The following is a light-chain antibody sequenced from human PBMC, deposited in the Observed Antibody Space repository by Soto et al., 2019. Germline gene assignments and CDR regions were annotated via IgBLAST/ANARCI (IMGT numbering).Light chain of an antibody. J-gene: IGKJ5*01. V-gene: IGKV1-5*01. CDR2: DAS. CDR3: QQYQTYAT. Sequence: DIQMTQSPSTLSPSVGDRVTITCRASQTIRSLLAWYQQKPGKAPKARIYDASRLGSGVPSRLSGSGSGTEFTLTISSMQPDDFATYYCQQYQTYATFGQGTRLEIK. CDR1: QTIRSL.